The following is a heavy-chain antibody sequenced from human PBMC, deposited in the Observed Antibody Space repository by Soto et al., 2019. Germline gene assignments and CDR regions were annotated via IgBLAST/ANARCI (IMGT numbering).Heavy chain of an antibody. Sequence: SQTLSLTCAISGDSVSSNSAAWNWIRQSPSRGLEWLGRTYYRSKWYNDCAVSVKSRITTNPDTSKNQFSLQLNSVTPEDTAVYYCAREDKLNRGYNYNYYYGMDVWGQGTTVTVSS. V-gene: IGHV6-1*01. CDR3: AREDKLNRGYNYNYYYGMDV. J-gene: IGHJ6*02. CDR1: GDSVSSNSAA. D-gene: IGHD5-12*01. CDR2: TYYRSKWYN.